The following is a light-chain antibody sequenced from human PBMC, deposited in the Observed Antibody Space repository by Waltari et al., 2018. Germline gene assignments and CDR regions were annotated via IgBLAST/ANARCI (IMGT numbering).Light chain of an antibody. CDR3: QHHFRLPAT. CDR2: GAS. Sequence: IMLTQSPCTLSLSPGERATLSCRASQSISRSLAWYQQKPGQAPRLLIYGASTRATGIPDRFSGSGSGTDFSLTISGLEPEDSAVYYCQHHFRLPATFGQGTKVEIK. CDR1: QSISRS. V-gene: IGKV3-20*01. J-gene: IGKJ1*01.